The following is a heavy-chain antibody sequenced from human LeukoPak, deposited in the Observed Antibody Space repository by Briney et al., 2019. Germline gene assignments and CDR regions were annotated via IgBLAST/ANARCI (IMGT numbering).Heavy chain of an antibody. Sequence: GASLKISCKGSGSTFTSYWISWVRQMPGKGLEWMGIIYPGDSDTRYSPSFQGQVTISADKSINTAYLQWSSLKASDTAMYYCARPYFYDSSGYFYYWGQGTLVTVSS. CDR1: GSTFTSYW. V-gene: IGHV5-51*01. CDR2: IYPGDSDT. J-gene: IGHJ4*02. CDR3: ARPYFYDSSGYFYY. D-gene: IGHD3-22*01.